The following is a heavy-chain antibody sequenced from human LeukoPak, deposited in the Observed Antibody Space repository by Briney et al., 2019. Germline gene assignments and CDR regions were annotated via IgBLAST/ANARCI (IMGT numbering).Heavy chain of an antibody. J-gene: IGHJ4*02. D-gene: IGHD2-2*01. Sequence: GGSLRLSCAASGFTFSGYAMHWVRQAPGKGLEWVAVISHDGSNKYYADSVKGRFTISRDNSKNTLYLQMNSLRAEDTAVYYCASPFVAPRYCSSTSCHPNDYWGQGTLVTVSS. CDR1: GFTFSGYA. CDR3: ASPFVAPRYCSSTSCHPNDY. V-gene: IGHV3-30-3*01. CDR2: ISHDGSNK.